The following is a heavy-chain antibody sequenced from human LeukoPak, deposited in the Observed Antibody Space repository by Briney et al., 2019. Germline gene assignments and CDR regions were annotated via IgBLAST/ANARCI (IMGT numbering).Heavy chain of an antibody. CDR1: GFTFDDYA. J-gene: IGHJ4*02. V-gene: IGHV3-9*01. Sequence: GGSLRLSCAASGFTFDDYAMHWVRQAPGKGLEWVSGISWNSGSIGYADSVKDRFTISRDNAKNSLYLQMNSLRTEDTALYYCAKSGVAVAATPVFFDYWGQGTLVTVSS. CDR3: AKSGVAVAATPVFFDY. CDR2: ISWNSGSI. D-gene: IGHD2-15*01.